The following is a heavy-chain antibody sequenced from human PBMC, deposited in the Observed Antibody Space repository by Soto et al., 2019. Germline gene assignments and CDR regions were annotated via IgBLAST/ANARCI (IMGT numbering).Heavy chain of an antibody. CDR3: EREVRAYYDSSGSPYYFDY. V-gene: IGHV4-31*03. D-gene: IGHD3-22*01. Sequence: SETLSLTCTVSGGSISSGGYYWSWIRQHPGKGLEWIGYIYYSGSTYYNPSLKSRVTISVYTSKNQLSLKLSSVTAADTGVYYWEREVRAYYDSSGSPYYFDYWGQGTLVTVSS. J-gene: IGHJ4*02. CDR2: IYYSGST. CDR1: GGSISSGGYY.